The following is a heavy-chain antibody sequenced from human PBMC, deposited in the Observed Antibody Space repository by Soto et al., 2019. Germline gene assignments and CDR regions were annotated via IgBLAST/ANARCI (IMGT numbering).Heavy chain of an antibody. Sequence: PSETLSLTCSVSGGPISGSYWSWIRQSPGKGLEWLGYVYYTGSTNYSPSLRSRVSISVDTSKNEFSLRLSSVTAADTAVYFCARSVAVPGAHIDYWGQGTQVTV. CDR2: VYYTGST. D-gene: IGHD6-19*01. J-gene: IGHJ4*02. V-gene: IGHV4-59*01. CDR3: ARSVAVPGAHIDY. CDR1: GGPISGSY.